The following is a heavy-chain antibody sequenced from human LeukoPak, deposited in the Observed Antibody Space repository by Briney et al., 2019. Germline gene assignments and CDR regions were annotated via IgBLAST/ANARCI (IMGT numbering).Heavy chain of an antibody. CDR3: ARAPSGLVEPPTRGDYFDY. D-gene: IGHD2-2*01. Sequence: SETLSLTCAVYGGSFSGYYWSWIRQSPGKGLEWNGEMNHSGSSNHNPSLKSRVTISVDTSKNQFSLKLRSVTAADTAVYYCARAPSGLVEPPTRGDYFDYWGQGTLVTVSS. CDR1: GGSFSGYY. CDR2: MNHSGSS. J-gene: IGHJ4*02. V-gene: IGHV4-34*01.